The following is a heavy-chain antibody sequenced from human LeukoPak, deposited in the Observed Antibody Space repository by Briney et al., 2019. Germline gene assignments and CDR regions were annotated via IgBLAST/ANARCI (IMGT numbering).Heavy chain of an antibody. V-gene: IGHV4-59*01. D-gene: IGHD2-2*01. J-gene: IGHJ5*02. CDR2: IYYSGST. Sequence: PSETLSLTCTVSGGSISSYYWSWIRQPPGKGLEWIGYIYYSGSTNYNPSLKSRVTISVDTSKNQFSLKLSSVTAADTAVYYCARDLPLYCSSTSCSGFDPWGQGTLVTVSS. CDR3: ARDLPLYCSSTSCSGFDP. CDR1: GGSISSYY.